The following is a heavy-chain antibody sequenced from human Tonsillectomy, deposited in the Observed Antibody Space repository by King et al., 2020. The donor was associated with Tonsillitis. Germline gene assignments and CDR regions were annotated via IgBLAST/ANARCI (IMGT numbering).Heavy chain of an antibody. CDR2: INPNTGGA. V-gene: IGHV1-2*02. D-gene: IGHD2-2*01. CDR3: ATDGSTSLF. CDR1: GYTFTDYY. J-gene: IGHJ4*02. Sequence: HVQLVESGAEVKRPGASVKVSCQASGYTFTDYYIHWVRQAPGQGLEWVGWINPNTGGANYAQKFQGRVTVTTDTSISTAYMELSSLTSDDTAVFYCATDGSTSLFWGQGTLVTVST.